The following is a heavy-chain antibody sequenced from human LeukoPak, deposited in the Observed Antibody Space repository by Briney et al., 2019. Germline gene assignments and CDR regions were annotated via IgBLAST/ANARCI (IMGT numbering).Heavy chain of an antibody. CDR3: AKSLSRIAVAGTDY. J-gene: IGHJ4*02. V-gene: IGHV3-48*03. CDR1: GFTFSSYE. CDR2: ISSSGSTI. D-gene: IGHD6-19*01. Sequence: GGSLRLSCAASGFTFSSYEMNWVRQAPGKGLEWVSYISSSGSTIYYADSVKGRFTISRDNAKNSLYLQMNSLRAEDTAVYYCAKSLSRIAVAGTDYWGQGTLVTVSS.